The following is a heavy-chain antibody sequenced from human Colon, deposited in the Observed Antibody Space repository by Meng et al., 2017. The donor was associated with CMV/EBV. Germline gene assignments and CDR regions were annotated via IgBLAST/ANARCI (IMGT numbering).Heavy chain of an antibody. CDR2: ISPDETNK. D-gene: IGHD3-10*01. Sequence: GESLKISCKGSGYNFGSHWIDWVRQAPGKGLEWVAVISPDETNKYYADSVKGRFTVSRDNAKNSLYLQMNSLRAEDTAVYYCARHGRGVDAFDIWGQGTMVTVSS. V-gene: IGHV3-30*12. CDR1: GYNFGSHW. J-gene: IGHJ3*02. CDR3: ARHGRGVDAFDI.